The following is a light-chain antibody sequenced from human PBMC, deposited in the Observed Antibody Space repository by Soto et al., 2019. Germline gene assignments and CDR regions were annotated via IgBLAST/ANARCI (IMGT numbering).Light chain of an antibody. V-gene: IGLV4-69*01. CDR2: LNSDGSH. Sequence: QLVLTQSPSASASLGASVKLTCTLSSGHSSYAIAWHQQQPEKGPRYLMKLNSDGSHSKGDGIPDRFSGYSAGAERYLTISSLQSEDEADYYCQTWGSGIYWVFGGGTKLTAL. CDR3: QTWGSGIYWV. CDR1: SGHSSYA. J-gene: IGLJ3*02.